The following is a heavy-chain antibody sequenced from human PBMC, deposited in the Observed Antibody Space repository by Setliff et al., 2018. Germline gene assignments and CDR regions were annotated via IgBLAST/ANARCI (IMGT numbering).Heavy chain of an antibody. J-gene: IGHJ4*02. D-gene: IGHD2-2*01. V-gene: IGHV4-34*01. CDR3: RLAHCSTTSCEEALDY. CDR2: SNHGGST. Sequence: PSETLSLTCSVYGESFSNNYWSWIRQTPGKGLEWIGESNHGGSTSYHPSLKSRLTMSVDTSKNQFSLKLTSVTAADTAVYYFRLAHCSTTSCEEALDYWGQGTLVTVSS. CDR1: GESFSNNY.